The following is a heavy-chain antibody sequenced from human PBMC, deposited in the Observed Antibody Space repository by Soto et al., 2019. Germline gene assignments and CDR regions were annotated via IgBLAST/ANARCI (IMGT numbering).Heavy chain of an antibody. J-gene: IGHJ6*02. CDR1: GDSITSNSYF. CDR2: IYYSGTT. CDR3: ARHFSVDYFDV. V-gene: IGHV4-39*01. Sequence: PSETLSLTCTVSGDSITSNSYFWAWIRQPPGKGLEWIGSIYYSGTTYYNPSLKSRVTISVDRSKNRFSLKLSSVTAADTAVYYCARHFSVDYFDVWGQGTTVTVSS. D-gene: IGHD4-17*01.